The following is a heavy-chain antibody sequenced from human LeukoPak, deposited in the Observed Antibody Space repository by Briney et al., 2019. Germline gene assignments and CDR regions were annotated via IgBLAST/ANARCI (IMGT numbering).Heavy chain of an antibody. CDR3: SFNLGSGSYAFDI. V-gene: IGHV4-4*07. CDR1: GGSISSYY. Sequence: PSGTLSLTCTVSGGSISSYYWSWIRQPAGKGLEWIGRIYTSGSTYYNPSLKSRVTISLDTSKNQFSLKLSSVTAADTAVYYCSFNLGSGSYAFDIWGQGTMVTVSS. D-gene: IGHD3-10*01. J-gene: IGHJ3*02. CDR2: IYTSGST.